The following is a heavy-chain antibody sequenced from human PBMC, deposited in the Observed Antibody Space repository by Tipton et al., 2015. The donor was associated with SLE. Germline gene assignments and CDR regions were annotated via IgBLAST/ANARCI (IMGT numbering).Heavy chain of an antibody. CDR3: VVASGYQYHDAFDI. CDR1: GYTFTSYG. V-gene: IGHV1-18*01. Sequence: QSGAEVKKPGASVKVSCKASGYTFTSYGISWVRQAPGQGLEWMGWISAYNGNTNYAQKLQGRVTMTTDTSTSTAYMELRSLRSDDTAVYYCVVASGYQYHDAFDIWGQGTMVTVSS. J-gene: IGHJ3*02. CDR2: ISAYNGNT. D-gene: IGHD3-3*01.